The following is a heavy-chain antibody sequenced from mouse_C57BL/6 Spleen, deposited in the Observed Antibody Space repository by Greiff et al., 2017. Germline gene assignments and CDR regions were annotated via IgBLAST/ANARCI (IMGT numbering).Heavy chain of an antibody. D-gene: IGHD2-4*01. Sequence: QVQLQQPGAELVKPGASVKLSCKASGYTFTSYWMQWVKQRPGQGLEWIGEIDPSDSYTNYNQKFKGKATLTVDTSSSTAYMQLSSLTSEDSAVYYCASYYDYDWFAYWGQGTLVTVSA. CDR3: ASYYDYDWFAY. J-gene: IGHJ3*01. V-gene: IGHV1-50*01. CDR1: GYTFTSYW. CDR2: IDPSDSYT.